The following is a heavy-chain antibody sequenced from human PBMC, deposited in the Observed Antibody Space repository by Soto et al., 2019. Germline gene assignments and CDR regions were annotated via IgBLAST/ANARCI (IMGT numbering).Heavy chain of an antibody. Sequence: EVQLVESGGGLVQPGGSLRLSCTASGFTSGGHDMHWVRQGTGKGLEWVSRINSDGSSTSYADSVKGRFTISRDNAKNTLYLQMNSLRAEDTAVYYCARSDPQGDYWGQGTLVTVSS. CDR2: INSDGSST. CDR1: GFTSGGHD. V-gene: IGHV3-74*02. CDR3: ARSDPQGDY. J-gene: IGHJ4*02.